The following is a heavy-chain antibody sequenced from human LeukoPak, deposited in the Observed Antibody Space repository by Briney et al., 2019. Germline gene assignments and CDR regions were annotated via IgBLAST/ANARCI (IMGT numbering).Heavy chain of an antibody. Sequence: SETLSLTCAVYGGSFSGYYWSWIRQPPGKGLEWMGEINDSGSTNYNPSLKSRVTISVATSKNQFSLKLSSVTAADPAVYSCARRTRGYSYGPYYYGMDVWGQGTTVTVSS. D-gene: IGHD5-18*01. CDR2: INDSGST. CDR1: GGSFSGYY. V-gene: IGHV4-34*01. J-gene: IGHJ6*02. CDR3: ARRTRGYSYGPYYYGMDV.